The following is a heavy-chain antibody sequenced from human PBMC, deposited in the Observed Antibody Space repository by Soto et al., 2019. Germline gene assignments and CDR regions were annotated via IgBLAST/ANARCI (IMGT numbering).Heavy chain of an antibody. CDR3: VKDRRTEAYVMEV. D-gene: IGHD2-21*01. J-gene: IGHJ6*02. CDR1: GFTFSSHG. CDR2: ISYDGTNK. V-gene: IGHV3-30*18. Sequence: QVQLVESGGGVVQPGRSLRLSCAASGFTFSSHGLHWVRQAPSRGLEWVAVISYDGTNKQYGDSVRGRFTISRDNSQNTLDLQMNSLRAEDTGVSYCVKDRRTEAYVMEVWGQGTTVTVSS.